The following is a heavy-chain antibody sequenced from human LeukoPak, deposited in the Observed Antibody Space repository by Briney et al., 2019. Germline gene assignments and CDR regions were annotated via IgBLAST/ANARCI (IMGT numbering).Heavy chain of an antibody. CDR2: INHSGST. CDR1: GGSFSGYY. D-gene: IGHD6-13*01. V-gene: IGHV4-34*01. Sequence: SETLSLTCAVYGGSFSGYYWSWIRQPPGKGMEWIGEINHSGSTNYNPSLKSRVTISVDTSKNQFSLKLSSVTAADTAVYYCARCSGGSSWYGYLGQGTLVTVSS. CDR3: ARCSGGSSWYGY. J-gene: IGHJ4*02.